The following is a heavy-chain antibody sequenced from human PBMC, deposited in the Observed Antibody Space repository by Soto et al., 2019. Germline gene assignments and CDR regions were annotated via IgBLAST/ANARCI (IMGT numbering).Heavy chain of an antibody. CDR3: VKQAHGLDGVAFDY. J-gene: IGHJ4*02. V-gene: IGHV3-23*01. CDR1: GFMFSSYA. D-gene: IGHD2-15*01. CDR2: ISASGGTA. Sequence: EVQLLESGGGLIQPGGSLRLSCAASGFMFSSYAMSWVRQAPGKGLEWVSSISASGGTANLADSVEGRCTISRDNSKSTLYLQMNSLRAEDTAIYYCVKQAHGLDGVAFDYWGQGTQVTVAS.